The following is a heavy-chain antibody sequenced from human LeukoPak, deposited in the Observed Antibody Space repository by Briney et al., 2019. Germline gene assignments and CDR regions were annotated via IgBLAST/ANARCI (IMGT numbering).Heavy chain of an antibody. V-gene: IGHV1-46*01. CDR3: ARVMVRGVIQNNWFDP. Sequence: ASVKVSCKASGYTFTSYYMHWVRQAPGQGLEWMGIINPSGGSTSYAQKFQGRVTMTRDTSTSTVYMELSSLRSEDTAVYYCARVMVRGVIQNNWFDPWGQGTLVTVSS. D-gene: IGHD3-10*01. J-gene: IGHJ5*02. CDR1: GYTFTSYY. CDR2: INPSGGST.